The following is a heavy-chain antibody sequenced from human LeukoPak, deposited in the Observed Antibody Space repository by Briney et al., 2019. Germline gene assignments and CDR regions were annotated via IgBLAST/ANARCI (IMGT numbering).Heavy chain of an antibody. CDR2: INSDGSST. CDR3: ASDRNRVPYYY. J-gene: IGHJ4*02. CDR1: GFTFSSYW. Sequence: GGSLRLSCAASGFTFSSYWMHWVRQAPGKGLVWVSRINSDGSSTSYADSAKGRFTISRDNAKNTLYLQMNSLRAEGTAVYYCASDRNRVPYYYWGQGTLVTVSS. D-gene: IGHD1-14*01. V-gene: IGHV3-74*01.